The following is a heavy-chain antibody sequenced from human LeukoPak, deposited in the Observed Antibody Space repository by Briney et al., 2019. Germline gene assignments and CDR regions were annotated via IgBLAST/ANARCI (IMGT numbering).Heavy chain of an antibody. Sequence: GASVKVSCKASGYTFTSYYMHWVRQAPAQGLEWMGISNPSGGSTSYAQKFQGRVTMTRDTSTSTVYMELSSLRSEDTAVYYCARVTDYDFWSAPYYFDYWGQGTLVTVSS. CDR2: SNPSGGST. CDR1: GYTFTSYY. J-gene: IGHJ4*02. V-gene: IGHV1-46*03. CDR3: ARVTDYDFWSAPYYFDY. D-gene: IGHD3-3*01.